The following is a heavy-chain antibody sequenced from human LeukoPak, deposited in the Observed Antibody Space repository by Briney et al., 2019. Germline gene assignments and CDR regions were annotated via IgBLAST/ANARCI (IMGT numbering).Heavy chain of an antibody. CDR3: ARDGLPPFTLGYCSGGSCYPDY. Sequence: ASVKVSCKASGYTFTSYYMHWVRQAPGQGLEWMGIINPSGGSTSYAQKFQGRVTMTRDTSTSTVYMELSSLRSEDTAVYYCARDGLPPFTLGYCSGGSCYPDYWGQGPLVTVSS. CDR2: INPSGGST. D-gene: IGHD2-15*01. J-gene: IGHJ4*02. V-gene: IGHV1-46*01. CDR1: GYTFTSYY.